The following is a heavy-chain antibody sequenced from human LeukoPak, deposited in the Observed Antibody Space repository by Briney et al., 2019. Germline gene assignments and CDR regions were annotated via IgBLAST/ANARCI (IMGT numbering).Heavy chain of an antibody. Sequence: GGSLRLSCAAPGFSFSSYEMNWVRQAPGKGLEWVSYISSSGSTIYYADSVKGRFTISRDNAKNSLYLQMNSLRAEDTAVYYCARVGTYYGSGNYYKGVDCWGQGTLVTVSS. V-gene: IGHV3-48*03. CDR1: GFSFSSYE. CDR2: ISSSGSTI. D-gene: IGHD3-10*01. J-gene: IGHJ4*02. CDR3: ARVGTYYGSGNYYKGVDC.